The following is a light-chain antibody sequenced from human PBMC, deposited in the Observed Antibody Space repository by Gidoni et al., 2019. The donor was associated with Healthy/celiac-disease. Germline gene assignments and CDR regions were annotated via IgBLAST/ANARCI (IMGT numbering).Light chain of an antibody. CDR3: QQYNSYSMYT. V-gene: IGKV1-5*03. Sequence: DIQMTPSPSTLSASVGDRVTITCRASQSISSWLAWYQQKPGKAPKLLIYKASSLESGVPSRFSGSGSGTEFTLTISSLQPDDFATDYCQQYNSYSMYTFGQGTKLEIK. CDR2: KAS. CDR1: QSISSW. J-gene: IGKJ2*01.